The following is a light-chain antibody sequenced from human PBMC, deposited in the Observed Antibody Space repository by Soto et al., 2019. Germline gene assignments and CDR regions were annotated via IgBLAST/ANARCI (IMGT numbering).Light chain of an antibody. CDR2: EVT. Sequence: QSALTQPPSASGSPGQSVTISCTGTSSDVGGYDYVSWYQQRPGKAPKLLIHEVTKRPSGVPDRFSGSKSGSTASLTVSGLQAEDEADYYCSSYAGRTLYVFGTGTKVTVL. J-gene: IGLJ1*01. CDR3: SSYAGRTLYV. V-gene: IGLV2-8*01. CDR1: SSDVGGYDY.